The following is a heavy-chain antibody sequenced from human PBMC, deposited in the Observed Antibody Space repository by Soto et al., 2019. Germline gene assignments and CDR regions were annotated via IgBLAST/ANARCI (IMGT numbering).Heavy chain of an antibody. CDR3: ARDQTTYDILTGYYSNWFDP. D-gene: IGHD3-9*01. CDR2: ISSSSSYI. CDR1: GFTFSSYS. V-gene: IGHV3-21*01. Sequence: GGSLRLSCAASGFTFSSYSMNWVRQAPGKGLEWVSSISSSSSYIYYADSVKGRFTISRDNAKNSLYLQMNSLRAEDTAVYYCARDQTTYDILTGYYSNWFDPWGQGTLVTVSS. J-gene: IGHJ5*02.